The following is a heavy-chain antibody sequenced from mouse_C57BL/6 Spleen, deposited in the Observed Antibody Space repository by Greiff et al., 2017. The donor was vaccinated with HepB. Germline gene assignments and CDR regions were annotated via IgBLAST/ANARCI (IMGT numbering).Heavy chain of an antibody. V-gene: IGHV1-82*01. CDR2: IYPGDGDT. CDR1: GYAFSSSW. CDR3: ARGANWDIYWYFDV. Sequence: QVQLQQSGPELVKPGASVKISCKASGYAFSSSWMNWVKQRPGKGLEWIGRIYPGDGDTNYNGKFKGKATLTADKSSSTAYMQLSSLTSEDSAVYFCARGANWDIYWYFDVWGTGTTVTVSS. D-gene: IGHD4-1*01. J-gene: IGHJ1*03.